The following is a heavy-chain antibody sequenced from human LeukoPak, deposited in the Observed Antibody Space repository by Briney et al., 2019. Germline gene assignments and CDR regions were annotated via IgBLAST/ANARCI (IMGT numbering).Heavy chain of an antibody. Sequence: GGSVKVSCKASGYTFTGYYMHWVRQAPGQGLEWMGWINPNSGGTNYAQKFQGRVTMTRDTSISTAYMELSRLRSDDTAVYYCARDQVGATWNWFDPWGQGTLVTVSS. CDR3: ARDQVGATWNWFDP. V-gene: IGHV1-2*02. D-gene: IGHD1-26*01. CDR1: GYTFTGYY. CDR2: INPNSGGT. J-gene: IGHJ5*02.